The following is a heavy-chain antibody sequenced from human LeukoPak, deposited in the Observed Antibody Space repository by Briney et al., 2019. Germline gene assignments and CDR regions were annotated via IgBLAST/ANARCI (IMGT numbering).Heavy chain of an antibody. V-gene: IGHV3-23*01. J-gene: IGHJ3*02. CDR1: GFSFEDYG. Sequence: GGSLRLSCAVSGFSFEDYGMSWVRQSPGKGLEWVSAISGSGGSTYYADSVKGRFTISRDNSKNTLYLQMNSLRAEDTAVYYCAKDTGSGSYSPDAFDIWGQGTMVTVSS. D-gene: IGHD1-26*01. CDR3: AKDTGSGSYSPDAFDI. CDR2: ISGSGGST.